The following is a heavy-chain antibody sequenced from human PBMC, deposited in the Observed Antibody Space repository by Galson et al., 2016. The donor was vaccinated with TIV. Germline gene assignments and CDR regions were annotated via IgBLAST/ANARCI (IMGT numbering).Heavy chain of an antibody. Sequence: SVKVSCKASGGTFNFYAFSWVRQAPGQGLEWMGGIIPVFHTANYAQTFQGRITITADDSTSTAYMELSSLRSEDTAVYYCARRKQTNYSERGGYYDPWGQGTLVTVSS. CDR3: ARRKQTNYSERGGYYDP. CDR2: IIPVFHTA. D-gene: IGHD3-22*01. CDR1: GGTFNFYA. J-gene: IGHJ5*02. V-gene: IGHV1-69*13.